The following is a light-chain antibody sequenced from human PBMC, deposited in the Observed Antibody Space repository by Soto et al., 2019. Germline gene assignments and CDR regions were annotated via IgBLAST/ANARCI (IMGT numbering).Light chain of an antibody. CDR3: LQDYNYPRT. J-gene: IGKJ1*01. V-gene: IGKV1-6*01. Sequence: AIQMTQSPSSLSAFVGDRVTITCRASQDIRNELGWYQQKPGNAPKLLIFAASSLQSGVPSRFSGSGSGTEFTLTISSLQPEDFATYYCLQDYNYPRTFGQGTKVEIK. CDR2: AAS. CDR1: QDIRNE.